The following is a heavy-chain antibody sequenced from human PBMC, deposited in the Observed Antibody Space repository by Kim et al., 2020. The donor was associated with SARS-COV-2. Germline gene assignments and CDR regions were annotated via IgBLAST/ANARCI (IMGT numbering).Heavy chain of an antibody. V-gene: IGHV4-39*07. J-gene: IGHJ4*01. D-gene: IGHD1-26*01. CDR2: IYYSGST. CDR1: GGSISSSSYY. CDR3: AREEEVGATTGIDY. Sequence: SETLSLTCTVSGGSISSSSYYWGWIRQPPGKGLEWIGSIYYSGSTYYNPSLKSRVTISVDTSKNQFSLKLSSVTSADTAVYYCAREEEVGATTGIDYWG.